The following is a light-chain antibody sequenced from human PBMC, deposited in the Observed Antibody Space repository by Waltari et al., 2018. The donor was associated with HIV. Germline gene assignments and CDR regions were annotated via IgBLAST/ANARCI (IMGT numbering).Light chain of an antibody. Sequence: QSFLTQPPSASGTPGRRVVISCSGNTSNVGSNPVNWYRQVPGTAPKLPMFSNEKRPSGVTDRFSGSKSGTSASLAIKGLQSEDEADYYCAARDDSLNVWVFGGGTKLTVL. CDR3: AARDDSLNVWV. CDR1: TSNVGSNP. J-gene: IGLJ3*02. CDR2: SNE. V-gene: IGLV1-44*01.